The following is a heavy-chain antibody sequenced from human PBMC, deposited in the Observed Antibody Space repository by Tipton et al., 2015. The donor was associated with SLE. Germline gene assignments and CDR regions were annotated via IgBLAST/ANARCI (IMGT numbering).Heavy chain of an antibody. CDR2: IYSDDTT. Sequence: GSLRLSCAASGFTVSDNYMSWVRQAPGKGLEWVSFIYSDDTTYYADSVKGRFTISRDNAKNSLYLQVNSLRADDTAVYYCARDFWSGPSIEYFQHWGQGTLVIVSS. CDR3: ARDFWSGPSIEYFQH. V-gene: IGHV3-66*01. CDR1: GFTVSDNY. J-gene: IGHJ1*01. D-gene: IGHD3-3*01.